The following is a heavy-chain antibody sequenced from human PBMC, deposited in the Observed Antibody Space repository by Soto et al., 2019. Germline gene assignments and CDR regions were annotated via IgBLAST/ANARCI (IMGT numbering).Heavy chain of an antibody. D-gene: IGHD6-19*01. CDR2: IYYSGST. Sequence: SETLSLTCTVSGGSISSGGYYWSWIRQHPGKGLEWIGYIYYSGSTYYNPSLKSRVTISVDTSKNQFSLKLSSVTAADTAVYYCARDRVAGTGGFDYWGQGTLVTVSS. CDR1: GGSISSGGYY. J-gene: IGHJ4*02. V-gene: IGHV4-31*03. CDR3: ARDRVAGTGGFDY.